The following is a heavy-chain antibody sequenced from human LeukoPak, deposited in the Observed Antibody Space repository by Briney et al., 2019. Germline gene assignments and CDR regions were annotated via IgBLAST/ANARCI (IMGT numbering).Heavy chain of an antibody. CDR3: AKDPGPRGGWASNWFDP. V-gene: IGHV3-43*02. CDR2: ISGDGRGT. Sequence: GGSLRLSCAAPGFTFNDYAMHWVRQAPGKGLEWVSVISGDGRGTYYADSLKGRFTISRDNSKNSLYLQMNSLRTEDTAFYYCAKDPGPRGGWASNWFDPWGQGTLVTVSS. J-gene: IGHJ5*02. D-gene: IGHD6-19*01. CDR1: GFTFNDYA.